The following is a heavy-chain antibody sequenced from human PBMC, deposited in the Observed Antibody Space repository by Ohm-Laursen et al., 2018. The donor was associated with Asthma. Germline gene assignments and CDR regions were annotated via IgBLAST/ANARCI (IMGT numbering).Heavy chain of an antibody. V-gene: IGHV3-9*01. J-gene: IGHJ6*02. CDR1: GFIFDDYA. CDR3: ARDSQAMVTTEGLYFGMDV. CDR2: ISWNSGTI. Sequence: SLRLSCAASGFIFDDYAMHWVRQVPGKGLEWVSGISWNSGTIVQADSVKGRFTISRDNAKNSLYLQMNSLRAEDTALYYCARDSQAMVTTEGLYFGMDVWGQGTTVTGSS. D-gene: IGHD4-17*01.